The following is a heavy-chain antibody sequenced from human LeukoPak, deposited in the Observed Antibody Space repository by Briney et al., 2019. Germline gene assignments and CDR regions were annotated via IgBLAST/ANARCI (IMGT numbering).Heavy chain of an antibody. CDR1: GYIFTSYG. V-gene: IGHV1-18*01. CDR3: ARQFGEYVFDY. J-gene: IGHJ4*02. Sequence: ASVKVSCKASGYIFTSYGISWVRQAPGQGLEWMGWTTPYNGNTNYAQKLQGRVTMTTDTSTSTAYMEVRSLRSDDTAVYYCARQFGEYVFDYWGQGTLVTVSS. CDR2: TTPYNGNT. D-gene: IGHD3-10*01.